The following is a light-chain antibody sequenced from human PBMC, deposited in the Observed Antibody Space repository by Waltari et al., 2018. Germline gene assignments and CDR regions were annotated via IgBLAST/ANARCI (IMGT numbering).Light chain of an antibody. Sequence: DIVMTQSPDSLAVSLGERATINCKSSQSVLYSSNNKNYLAWYQQKPGQPPKLLIYWASTRESGVPDRFSGSGSGTDFTLTISSLQAEDVAVYYCQQYYTVPPHTFGGGTKVELK. J-gene: IGKJ4*01. V-gene: IGKV4-1*01. CDR1: QSVLYSSNNKNY. CDR2: WAS. CDR3: QQYYTVPPHT.